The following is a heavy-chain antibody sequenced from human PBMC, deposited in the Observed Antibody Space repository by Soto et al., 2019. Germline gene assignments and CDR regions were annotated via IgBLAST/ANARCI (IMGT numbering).Heavy chain of an antibody. D-gene: IGHD3-22*01. Sequence: GGSLRLSCAASGFTFSSYAMSWVRQAPGKGLEWVSAISGSGGSTYYADSVKGRFTISRDNSKNTLYLQMNSLRAEDTAVYYCARTRSQSPYYYDSSGYKPRRYWYFDLWGRGTLVTVSS. CDR1: GFTFSSYA. CDR2: ISGSGGST. J-gene: IGHJ2*01. CDR3: ARTRSQSPYYYDSSGYKPRRYWYFDL. V-gene: IGHV3-23*01.